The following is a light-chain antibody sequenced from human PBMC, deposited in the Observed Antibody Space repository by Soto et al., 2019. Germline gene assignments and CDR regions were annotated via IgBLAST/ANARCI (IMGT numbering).Light chain of an antibody. CDR1: QSVSTY. Sequence: EIVLTQSPATLSLSPGERATLSCRASQSVSTYLVWYQQKPGQAPRLLIYDASNRATGIPARFSGGGSGTDFTLTISSLGPEDFAVYYCQQRSSWPRTFGQGTKVDIK. J-gene: IGKJ1*01. V-gene: IGKV3-11*01. CDR2: DAS. CDR3: QQRSSWPRT.